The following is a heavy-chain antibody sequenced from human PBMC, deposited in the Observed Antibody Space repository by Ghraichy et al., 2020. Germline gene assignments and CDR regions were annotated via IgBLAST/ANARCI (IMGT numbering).Heavy chain of an antibody. CDR2: IRSQPYGGTA. CDR3: TRENYYDSTGYAYYSYYMDV. V-gene: IGHV3-49*04. D-gene: IGHD3-22*01. CDR1: GFVFGDYA. J-gene: IGHJ6*03. Sequence: GEYLNISCSASGFVFGDYAMSWVRQAPGKGLEWVGFIRSQPYGGTAEYAASVKGRFTISRDDSRGVAYLQMNSLKTEDTAVYYCTRENYYDSTGYAYYSYYMDVWGTGTTVTVSS.